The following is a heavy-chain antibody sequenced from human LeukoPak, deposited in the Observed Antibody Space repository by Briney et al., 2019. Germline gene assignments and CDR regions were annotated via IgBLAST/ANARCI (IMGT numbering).Heavy chain of an antibody. J-gene: IGHJ4*02. CDR3: ARFPIRGSSSDY. V-gene: IGHV3-30*04. Sequence: GRSLRLSCAASGFTFSSYAMHWVRQAPGKGLEWVAVISYDGSNKYYVDSVKGRFTISRDNSKNTLYLQMNSLRAEDTAVYYCARFPIRGSSSDYWGQGTLVTVSS. CDR2: ISYDGSNK. D-gene: IGHD3-10*01. CDR1: GFTFSSYA.